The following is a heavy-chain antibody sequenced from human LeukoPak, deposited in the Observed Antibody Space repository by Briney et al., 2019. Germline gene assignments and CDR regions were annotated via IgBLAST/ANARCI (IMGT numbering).Heavy chain of an antibody. D-gene: IGHD5-24*01. CDR3: ARLAGRWLQFDYFDY. V-gene: IGHV4-59*08. J-gene: IGHJ4*02. CDR1: GGSISSYY. Sequence: PSETLSLTCTVSGGSISSYYWSWIRQPPGKGLEWIGYIYYSGSTNYNPSPKSRVTISVDTSKNQFSLKLSSVTAADTAVYYCARLAGRWLQFDYFDYWGQGTLVTVSS. CDR2: IYYSGST.